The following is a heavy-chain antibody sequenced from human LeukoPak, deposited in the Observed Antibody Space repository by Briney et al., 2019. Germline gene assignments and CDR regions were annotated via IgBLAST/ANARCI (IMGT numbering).Heavy chain of an antibody. CDR2: INHSVST. J-gene: IGHJ6*02. CDR3: ARAVATTMTVGYYYYGMDV. CDR1: GGSFSGYY. D-gene: IGHD1-26*01. V-gene: IGHV4-34*01. Sequence: SETLSLTCAVYGGSFSGYYWSWIRQPPGKGLEWIGEINHSVSTNYNPSLKSRVTISVDTSKNQFSLKLSSVTAADTAVYYCARAVATTMTVGYYYYGMDVWGQGTTVTVSS.